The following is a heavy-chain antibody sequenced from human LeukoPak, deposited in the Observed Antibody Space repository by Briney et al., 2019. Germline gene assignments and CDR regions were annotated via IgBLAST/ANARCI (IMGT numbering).Heavy chain of an antibody. Sequence: GGSLRLSCAASGFTFCSYGMHWVRQAPGKGLEWVAVISYDGSNKYYADSVKGRFTISRDNSKNTLYLQMNSLRAEDTAVYYCAKDIRRFLEWCDYWGQGTLSPSPQ. CDR3: AKDIRRFLEWCDY. V-gene: IGHV3-30*18. CDR2: ISYDGSNK. J-gene: IGHJ4*02. D-gene: IGHD3-3*01. CDR1: GFTFCSYG.